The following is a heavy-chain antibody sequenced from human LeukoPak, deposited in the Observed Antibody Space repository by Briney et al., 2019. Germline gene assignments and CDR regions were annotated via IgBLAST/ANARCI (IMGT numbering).Heavy chain of an antibody. Sequence: QPGGSLRLPCEASGFTFSSSWMTWVRQAPGKGLEWVANIKEDGSEKYYVDSVKGRFTISRDNAKNSLYLQMNSLRAEDTAVYYCARDRRAHGYWGQGTLVTVSS. CDR3: ARDRRAHGY. V-gene: IGHV3-7*03. CDR2: IKEDGSEK. J-gene: IGHJ4*02. CDR1: GFTFSSSW.